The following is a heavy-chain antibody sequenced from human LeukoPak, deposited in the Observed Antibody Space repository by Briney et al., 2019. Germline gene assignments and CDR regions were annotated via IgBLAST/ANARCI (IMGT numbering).Heavy chain of an antibody. Sequence: GGSLRLSCAASGFTFSSYAMHWVRQAPGKGLERVSYISSSSSTIYYADSVKGRFTISRDNAKNSLYLQMNSLRAEDTAVYYCARDRIEQQRTLGRSTSYYNYYYMDVWGKGTTVTVSS. J-gene: IGHJ6*03. CDR2: ISSSSSTI. D-gene: IGHD6-13*01. CDR1: GFTFSSYA. CDR3: ARDRIEQQRTLGRSTSYYNYYYMDV. V-gene: IGHV3-48*01.